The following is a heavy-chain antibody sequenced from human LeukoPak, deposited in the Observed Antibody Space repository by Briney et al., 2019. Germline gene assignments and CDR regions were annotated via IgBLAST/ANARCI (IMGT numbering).Heavy chain of an antibody. CDR1: GGTFITYT. J-gene: IGHJ4*02. CDR2: IIPIFGTA. D-gene: IGHD1-1*01. V-gene: IGHV1-69*05. Sequence: SVKVSCKASGGTFITYTINWVRQAPGQGLEWMGGIIPIFGTANYAQKFQGRITITTDDSTSTAHMELSSLRSEDTAVYYCATYMLRDNWNVHTFDSWGQGTLVTVSS. CDR3: ATYMLRDNWNVHTFDS.